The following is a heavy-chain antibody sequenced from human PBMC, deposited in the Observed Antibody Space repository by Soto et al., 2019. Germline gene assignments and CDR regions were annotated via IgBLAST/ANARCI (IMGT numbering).Heavy chain of an antibody. CDR1: GYTFTSYG. CDR2: ISAYNGNT. V-gene: IGHV1-18*01. Sequence: ASVKVSCKASGYTFTSYGISWVRQAPGQGLEWMGWISAYNGNTNYAQKLQGRVTMTTDTSTSTAYMELRSLRSDDTAVYYCAREGGSADYGDYADYYYYTDFWRKGTTVTVS. D-gene: IGHD4-17*01. CDR3: AREGGSADYGDYADYYYYTDF. J-gene: IGHJ6*03.